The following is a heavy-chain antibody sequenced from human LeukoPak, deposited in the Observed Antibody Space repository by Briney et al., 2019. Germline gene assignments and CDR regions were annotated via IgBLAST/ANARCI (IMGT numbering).Heavy chain of an antibody. D-gene: IGHD3-10*01. CDR2: ISYDGSNK. CDR3: ASLTYYYGSGSYREGPYYFDY. V-gene: IGHV3-30-3*01. J-gene: IGHJ4*02. CDR1: GFTFSSYA. Sequence: GGSLRLSCAASGFTFSSYAMHWVRQAPGKGLEWVAVISYDGSNKYYADSVKGRFTISRDNPKNTLYLQMNSLRAEDTAVYYCASLTYYYGSGSYREGPYYFDYWGQGTLVTVSS.